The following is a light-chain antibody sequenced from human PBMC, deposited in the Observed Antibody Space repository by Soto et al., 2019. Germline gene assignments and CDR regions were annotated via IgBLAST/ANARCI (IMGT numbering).Light chain of an antibody. CDR3: QTWGTGIHVV. J-gene: IGLJ2*01. CDR1: SGHSSYA. V-gene: IGLV4-69*01. CDR2: LDSDGSH. Sequence: QSVLTRSPSASASLGASVKLTCTLSSGHSSYAIAWHQQQPEKGPRYLMKLDSDGSHTKGDAIPDRFSGSSSGAERYLTISSLQSEDEADYYCQTWGTGIHVVFGGGTKVTVL.